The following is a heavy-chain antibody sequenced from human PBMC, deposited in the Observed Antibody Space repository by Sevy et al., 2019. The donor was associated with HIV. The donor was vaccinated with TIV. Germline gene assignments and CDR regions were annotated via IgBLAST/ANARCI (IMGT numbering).Heavy chain of an antibody. J-gene: IGHJ6*03. Sequence: GGSLRLSCAASGFTFSSYAMSWVRQAPGKGLEWVSAISGSGGSTYYADSVKGRFTISRDNSKNTLYLQMNSLRAEDPAVYYCAKHGYKPSVGDENYYYYYMDVWGKGTTVTVSS. V-gene: IGHV3-23*01. D-gene: IGHD1-20*01. CDR1: GFTFSSYA. CDR3: AKHGYKPSVGDENYYYYYMDV. CDR2: ISGSGGST.